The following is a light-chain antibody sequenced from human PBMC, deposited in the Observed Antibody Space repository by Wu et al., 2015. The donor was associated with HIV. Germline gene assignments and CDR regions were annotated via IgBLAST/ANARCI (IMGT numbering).Light chain of an antibody. CDR1: QSISTW. Sequence: DIQMTQSPSTLSASVGDRVTITCRASQSISTWLAWYQQKPGKAPKLLIYKASTLESGVPSRFSGSGSGTEFTLTISSLQPDDSATYYCQQYNSYGFTFGPGTKVDIK. CDR2: KAS. CDR3: QQYNSYGFT. J-gene: IGKJ3*01. V-gene: IGKV1-5*03.